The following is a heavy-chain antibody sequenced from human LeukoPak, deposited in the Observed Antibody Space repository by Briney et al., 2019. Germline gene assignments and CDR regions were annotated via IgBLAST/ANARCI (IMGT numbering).Heavy chain of an antibody. D-gene: IGHD3-16*01. CDR3: ARDFRAGGFTSKAFDI. CDR2: ISYDGSNK. CDR1: GFTFSNYA. Sequence: GGSLRLSCAASGFTFSNYAIHWVCQAPGKGLEWVAVISYDGSNKYYADSVKGRFTISRDNSKNTLYLQMNSLRAEDPAVYYCARDFRAGGFTSKAFDIWGQGTMVTV. V-gene: IGHV3-30*04. J-gene: IGHJ3*02.